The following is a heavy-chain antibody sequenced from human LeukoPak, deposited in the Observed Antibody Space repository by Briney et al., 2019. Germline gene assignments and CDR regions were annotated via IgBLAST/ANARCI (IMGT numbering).Heavy chain of an antibody. CDR3: ARVGSTYYDILTGYYTPTNWYFDL. Sequence: SETLSLTCTVSGYSISSGYYWGWIRQPPGKGLEWIGSIYHSGSTNYSPSLKSRVTISVDTSKNQFSLKLNSVTAADTAVYYCARVGSTYYDILTGYYTPTNWYFDLWGRGTLVTVSS. J-gene: IGHJ2*01. V-gene: IGHV4-38-2*02. CDR2: IYHSGST. CDR1: GYSISSGYY. D-gene: IGHD3-9*01.